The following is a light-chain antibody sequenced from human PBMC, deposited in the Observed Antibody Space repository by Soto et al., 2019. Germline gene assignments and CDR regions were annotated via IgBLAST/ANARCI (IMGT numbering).Light chain of an antibody. CDR2: DNT. V-gene: IGLV1-40*01. CDR3: QSYDSSLSAVV. Sequence: QPVLTQPPSVSGAPGQRVTISCTGSSSNIGAGFDVYWYQHLPGTAPKLLIYDNTNRPSGVPDRFSGSKSGTSASLAITRLQAEDEADYYCQSYDSSLSAVVFGGVTKLTVL. J-gene: IGLJ2*01. CDR1: SSNIGAGFD.